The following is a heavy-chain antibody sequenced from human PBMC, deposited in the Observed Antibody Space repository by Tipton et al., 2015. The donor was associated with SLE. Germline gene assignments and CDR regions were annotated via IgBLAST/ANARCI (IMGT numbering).Heavy chain of an antibody. J-gene: IGHJ6*02. CDR3: ARVTTAVTKGTYYDVMDV. CDR2: INHGGST. Sequence: TLSLTCDVYGDPVSSNNCHWGWIRQSPGMGLEWIGEINHGGSTDYNPSLKSRVTMSVDTPKKEFSLKLSSVTAADTAVYYCARVTTAVTKGTYYDVMDVWGQGTTVTVSS. D-gene: IGHD4-17*01. CDR1: GDPVSSNNCH. V-gene: IGHV4-39*07.